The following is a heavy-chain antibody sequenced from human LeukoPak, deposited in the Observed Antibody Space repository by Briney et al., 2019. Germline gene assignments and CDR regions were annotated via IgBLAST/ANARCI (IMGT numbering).Heavy chain of an antibody. J-gene: IGHJ5*02. CDR2: IYYNGNT. CDR3: ARNKYDFWSGYSPNVWFDP. Sequence: PLETLSLTCTVSGGSVSSGDYYWSWIRQPPGQGLEWIGYIYYNGNTNYNPSLKSRVTISADTSKNQFSLKLSSVTAADTAVYFCARNKYDFWSGYSPNVWFDPWGQGTLVTVSS. CDR1: GGSVSSGDYY. D-gene: IGHD3-3*01. V-gene: IGHV4-61*08.